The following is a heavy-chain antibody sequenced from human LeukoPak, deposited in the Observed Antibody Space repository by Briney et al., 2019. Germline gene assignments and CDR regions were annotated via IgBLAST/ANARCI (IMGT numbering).Heavy chain of an antibody. Sequence: SETLSLTCTVSGGSISSYYWSWIRQPPGKGLEWIGYIYTSGGTNYNPSLKSRVTISVDTSKNQFSLKLSSVTAADTAVYYCARQSYYYDSSGYYYNAFDIWGQGTMVTVSS. V-gene: IGHV4-4*09. J-gene: IGHJ3*02. CDR2: IYTSGGT. D-gene: IGHD3-22*01. CDR3: ARQSYYYDSSGYYYNAFDI. CDR1: GGSISSYY.